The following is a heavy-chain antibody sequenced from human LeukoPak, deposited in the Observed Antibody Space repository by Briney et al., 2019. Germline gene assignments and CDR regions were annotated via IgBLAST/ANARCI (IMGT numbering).Heavy chain of an antibody. D-gene: IGHD3-22*01. Sequence: ASVKVSCKASGYTFTGYYMHWVRQAPGQGLEWMGWINPNSGGTNYAQKFQGRVTMTRDTSISTAYMELSRLRSDDTAVYYCARDLHLMYYYDSRAFDIWGQGTMVTVSS. CDR2: INPNSGGT. J-gene: IGHJ3*02. CDR3: ARDLHLMYYYDSRAFDI. CDR1: GYTFTGYY. V-gene: IGHV1-2*02.